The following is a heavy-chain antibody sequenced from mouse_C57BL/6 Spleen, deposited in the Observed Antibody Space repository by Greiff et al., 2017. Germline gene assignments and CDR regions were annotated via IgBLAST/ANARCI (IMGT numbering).Heavy chain of an antibody. D-gene: IGHD2-3*01. CDR2: INPYNGDT. J-gene: IGHJ4*01. CDR1: GYSFTGYF. V-gene: IGHV1-20*01. CDR3: ARGGDGYHSYAMDY. Sequence: EVKLQESGPELVKPGDSVKISCKASGYSFTGYFMNWVMQSHGKSLEWIGRINPYNGDTFYNQKFKGKATLTVDKSSSTAHMELRSLTSEDSAVYYCARGGDGYHSYAMDYWGQGTSVTVSS.